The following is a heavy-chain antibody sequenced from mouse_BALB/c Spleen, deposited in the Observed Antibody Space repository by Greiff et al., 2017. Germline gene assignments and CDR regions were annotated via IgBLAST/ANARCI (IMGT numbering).Heavy chain of an antibody. CDR3: ARSLAQGAMDY. V-gene: IGHV1-69*02. CDR1: GYTFTSYW. J-gene: IGHJ4*01. Sequence: QVHVKQPGAELVKPGASVKLSCKASGYTFTSYWMHWVKQRPGQGLEWIGEIDPSDSYTNYNQKFKGKATLTVDKSSSTAYMQLSSLTSEDSAVYYCARSLAQGAMDYWGQGTSVTVSS. CDR2: IDPSDSYT.